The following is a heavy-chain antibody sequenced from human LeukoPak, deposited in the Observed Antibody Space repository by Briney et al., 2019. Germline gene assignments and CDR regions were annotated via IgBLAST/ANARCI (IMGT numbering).Heavy chain of an antibody. CDR2: IKSKTDGGTT. J-gene: IGHJ4*02. CDR3: TTDGTAMAGFDY. V-gene: IGHV3-15*01. CDR1: GFTLPNAW. D-gene: IGHD5-18*01. Sequence: PGGSLSLSCAASGFTLPNAWMSWGRQAPGTGLEWVGRIKSKTDGGTTDYAAPVKGRFTISRDDAKNTLHLQMSSLKPDDTALYYRTTDGTAMAGFDYWPQGTLVTVPS.